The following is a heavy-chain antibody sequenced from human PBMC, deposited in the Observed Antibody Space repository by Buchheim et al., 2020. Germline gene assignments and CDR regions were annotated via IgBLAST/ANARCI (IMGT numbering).Heavy chain of an antibody. Sequence: EVQLVESGGGLVQPGGSLRLSCAASGFTVSSNYMSWVRQAPGKGLEWVSVIYSGGSTYYADSAKGRFTISRDNSKNKLYLQMNSLRAEDTAVYYCARDTGIAAHYYGMDVWGQGTT. CDR1: GFTVSSNY. D-gene: IGHD6-13*01. CDR2: IYSGGST. V-gene: IGHV3-66*01. J-gene: IGHJ6*02. CDR3: ARDTGIAAHYYGMDV.